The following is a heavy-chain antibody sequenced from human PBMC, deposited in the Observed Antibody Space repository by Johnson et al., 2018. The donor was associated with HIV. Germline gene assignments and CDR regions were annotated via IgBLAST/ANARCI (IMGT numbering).Heavy chain of an antibody. J-gene: IGHJ3*02. V-gene: IGHV3-20*04. CDR3: AREFGDVRACDI. CDR1: GFTFDDYA. D-gene: IGHD3-16*01. Sequence: VQLVESGGGLVQPGGSLRLSCAASGFTFDDYAMRWVRQGPGKWLEWVSGINWNGGRTYYADYVKGRFTISRDNSKNKLYLQMKSLRAEDTAVYYRAREFGDVRACDIWGQGTMVTVSS. CDR2: INWNGGRT.